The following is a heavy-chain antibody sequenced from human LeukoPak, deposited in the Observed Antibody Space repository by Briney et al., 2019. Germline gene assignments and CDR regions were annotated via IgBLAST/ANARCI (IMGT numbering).Heavy chain of an antibody. CDR2: ISAYNGNT. V-gene: IGHV1-18*01. CDR1: GYTFTSYG. J-gene: IGHJ6*02. Sequence: ASVKVSCKASGYTFTSYGISWVRQAPGQGLEWMGWISAYNGNTNYAQKLQGRVTMTTDTSTSTAYMELRSLRSDDTAVYYCAVGYSSSWYHLDYYYYGVDVWGQGTTVTVSS. CDR3: AVGYSSSWYHLDYYYYGVDV. D-gene: IGHD6-13*01.